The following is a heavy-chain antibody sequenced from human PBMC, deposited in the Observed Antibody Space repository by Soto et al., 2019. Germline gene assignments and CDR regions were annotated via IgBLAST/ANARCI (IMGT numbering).Heavy chain of an antibody. Sequence: SVKVSCKASGYTFTNYGISWVRQAPGQGLEWMGWISAYNGNTNYAQKLQGRVTMTTDTSTSTAYMDLRRLRSDDTAEYYCARAGKYYHRSLYACWGPRTMVTVYS. CDR2: ISAYNGNT. J-gene: IGHJ1*01. CDR1: GYTFTNYG. V-gene: IGHV1-18*04. CDR3: ARAGKYYHRSLYAC. D-gene: IGHD3-16*01.